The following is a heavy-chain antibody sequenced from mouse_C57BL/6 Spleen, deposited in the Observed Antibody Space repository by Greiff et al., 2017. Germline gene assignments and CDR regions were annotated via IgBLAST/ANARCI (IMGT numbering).Heavy chain of an antibody. CDR1: GYTFTSYW. CDR3: ARGGDYVAMDY. CDR2: IHPNSGST. V-gene: IGHV1-64*01. J-gene: IGHJ4*01. Sequence: VQLQQPGAELVKPGASVKLSCKASGYTFTSYWMHWVKQRPGQGLEWIGMIHPNSGSTNYNEKFKSKSTLTVDKSSSTAYMQLSSLTSEDSAVYCCARGGDYVAMDYWGQGTSVTVSS.